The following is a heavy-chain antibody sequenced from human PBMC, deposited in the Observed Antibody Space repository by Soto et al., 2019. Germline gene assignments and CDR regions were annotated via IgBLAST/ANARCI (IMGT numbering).Heavy chain of an antibody. CDR3: ATRSWELLEAPGKDYFYYAMDV. CDR1: GGTFNKFA. J-gene: IGHJ6*02. CDR2: IIPLFGTT. D-gene: IGHD1-26*01. Sequence: QVQLVQSGAEVKKPGSSVKVTCKPSGGTFNKFAMSWVRQAPGQGLEWMGGIIPLFGTTNYAPKCQGRVMITADESTSTAYMELSGRRCEESDVYYCATRSWELLEAPGKDYFYYAMDVWGQGTTVTVSS. V-gene: IGHV1-69*01.